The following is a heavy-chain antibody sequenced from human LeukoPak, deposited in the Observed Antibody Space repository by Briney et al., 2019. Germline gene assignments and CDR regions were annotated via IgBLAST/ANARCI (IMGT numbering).Heavy chain of an antibody. V-gene: IGHV3-23*01. CDR1: GFTFSSYS. J-gene: IGHJ4*02. D-gene: IGHD1-26*01. CDR3: AKDNGGIDDY. Sequence: GGSLRLSCAASGFTFSSYSMNWIRQAPGKGLEWVSAISGSGGSTYYADSVKGRFTISRDNSKNTLYLQMNSLRAEDTAVYYCAKDNGGIDDYWGQGTLVTVSS. CDR2: ISGSGGST.